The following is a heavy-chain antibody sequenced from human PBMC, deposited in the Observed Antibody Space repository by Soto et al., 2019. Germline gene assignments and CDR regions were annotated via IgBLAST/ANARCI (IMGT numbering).Heavy chain of an antibody. J-gene: IGHJ3*02. Sequence: GGSLRLSCAASGFTFSSYSMNWVRQAPGKGLEWVSSISSSSSYIYYADSVKGRFTISRDNAKNSLFLQMNSLRAEDTAVYYCARVVRQTLDPIDYGDLRAFDIWGQGTMVTVSS. CDR3: ARVVRQTLDPIDYGDLRAFDI. V-gene: IGHV3-21*01. D-gene: IGHD4-17*01. CDR2: ISSSSSYI. CDR1: GFTFSSYS.